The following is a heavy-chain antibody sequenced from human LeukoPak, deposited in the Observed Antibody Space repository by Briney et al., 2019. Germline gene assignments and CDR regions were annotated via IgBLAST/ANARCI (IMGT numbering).Heavy chain of an antibody. D-gene: IGHD2/OR15-2a*01. V-gene: IGHV1-18*04. Sequence: GASVKVSCKASGYTFTGYYMHWVRQAPGQGLEWMGWISAYNGNTNYAQKLQGRVTMTTDTSTSTAYMELRSLRSDDTAVYYCARVISYYYYMDVWGKGTTVTISS. CDR2: ISAYNGNT. CDR1: GYTFTGYY. J-gene: IGHJ6*03. CDR3: ARVISYYYYMDV.